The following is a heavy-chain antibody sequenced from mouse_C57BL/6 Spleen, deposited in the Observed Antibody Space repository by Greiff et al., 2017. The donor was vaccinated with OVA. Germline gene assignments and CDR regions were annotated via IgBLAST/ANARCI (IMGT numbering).Heavy chain of an antibody. D-gene: IGHD2-3*01. CDR2: IHPNSGST. J-gene: IGHJ4*01. CDR1: GYTFTSYW. Sequence: QVQLQQPGAELVKPGASVKLSCKASGYTFTSYWMHWVKQRPGQGLEWIGMIHPNSGSTNYNEKFKSKATLTVDKSSSTAYMQLSSLTSEDSAVYYCARSYDDRDYSMDYWGQGTSVTVSS. V-gene: IGHV1-64*01. CDR3: ARSYDDRDYSMDY.